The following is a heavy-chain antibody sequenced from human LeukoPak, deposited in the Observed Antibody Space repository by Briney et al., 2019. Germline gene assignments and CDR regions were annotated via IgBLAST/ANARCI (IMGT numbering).Heavy chain of an antibody. CDR3: ARGVDYGDYGHYYYYGMDV. V-gene: IGHV4-34*01. CDR1: GGSFSGYY. J-gene: IGHJ6*02. Sequence: SETLSLTCAVYGGSFSGYYWSWIRQPPGKGLEWIGEINHSGSTNYNPSLKSRVTISVDTSKNQFSLKLSSVTAADTAVYYCARGVDYGDYGHYYYYGMDVWGQGTTVTVSS. D-gene: IGHD4-17*01. CDR2: INHSGST.